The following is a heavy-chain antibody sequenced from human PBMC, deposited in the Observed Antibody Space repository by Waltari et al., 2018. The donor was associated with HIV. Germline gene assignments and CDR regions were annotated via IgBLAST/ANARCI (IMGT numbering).Heavy chain of an antibody. CDR3: ALSSSWNYFDY. D-gene: IGHD6-13*01. V-gene: IGHV1-3*01. CDR2: INAGNGNT. Sequence: QVQLVQSGAEVKKPGASVKVSCKASGYTFTSYAMHWVRQAPGQRLEWMGWINAGNGNTKYSQKFQGRVTITRDTAASTAYMELSSLRSEDTAVYYCALSSSWNYFDYWGQGTLVTVSS. J-gene: IGHJ4*02. CDR1: GYTFTSYA.